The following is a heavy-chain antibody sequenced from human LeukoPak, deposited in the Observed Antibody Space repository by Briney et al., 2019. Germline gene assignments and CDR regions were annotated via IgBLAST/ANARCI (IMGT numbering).Heavy chain of an antibody. Sequence: AASVKVSCKASGGTFSSYAISWVRQAPGQGLEWMGRITPILGIANYAQKFQGRVTITADKSTSTAYMELSSLRSEDTAVYYCASMIVVGYYDYWGQGTLVTVSS. CDR2: ITPILGIA. J-gene: IGHJ4*02. V-gene: IGHV1-69*04. D-gene: IGHD3-22*01. CDR3: ASMIVVGYYDY. CDR1: GGTFSSYA.